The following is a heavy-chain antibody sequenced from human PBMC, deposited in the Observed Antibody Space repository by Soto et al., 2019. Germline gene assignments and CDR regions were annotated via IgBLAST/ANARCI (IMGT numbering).Heavy chain of an antibody. Sequence: QVQLVESGGGVVQTGRSLRLSCVGSGFTFSSHALHWVRQAPGKGLEWVALIWLDGTHESYADSVKGRFTISRDNSKNTIYLHMSILSAAAAGVYYCATGPGLFMADTGAYYYTVLHVWGQGTTVTVSS. CDR2: IWLDGTHE. V-gene: IGHV3-33*01. D-gene: IGHD6-19*01. CDR1: GFTFSSHA. CDR3: ATGPGLFMADTGAYYYTVLHV. J-gene: IGHJ6*02.